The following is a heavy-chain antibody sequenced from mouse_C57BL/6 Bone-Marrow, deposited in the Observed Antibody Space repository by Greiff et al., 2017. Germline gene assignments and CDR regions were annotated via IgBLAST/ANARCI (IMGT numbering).Heavy chain of an antibody. CDR1: GSTFTSYW. D-gene: IGHD4-1*01. V-gene: IGHV1-55*01. CDR2: IFPTSGRT. J-gene: IGHJ2*01. Sequence: VQLQQPGAVLVMPGVSVKMSCKASGSTFTSYWITWVKQRPGQGLVWIGDIFPTSGRTNYNEKFKSKAILTVDTSSNTAYMQLSSLTSEDSAIFYCARSGPLGRSFDYWGQGTTLTDSS. CDR3: ARSGPLGRSFDY.